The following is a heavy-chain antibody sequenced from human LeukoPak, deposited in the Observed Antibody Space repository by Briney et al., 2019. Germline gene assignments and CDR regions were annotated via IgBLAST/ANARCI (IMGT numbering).Heavy chain of an antibody. Sequence: PSETLSLTCTVSGGSISSYYWSWIRQPPGKGLEWIGFIYYSGSTNYNPSLKSRVTISVDTSKNHFSLKLSSVTAADTAVYYCARRTSRFDYWGQGTLVTVSS. D-gene: IGHD6-6*01. CDR1: GGSISSYY. CDR2: IYYSGST. V-gene: IGHV4-59*08. J-gene: IGHJ4*02. CDR3: ARRTSRFDY.